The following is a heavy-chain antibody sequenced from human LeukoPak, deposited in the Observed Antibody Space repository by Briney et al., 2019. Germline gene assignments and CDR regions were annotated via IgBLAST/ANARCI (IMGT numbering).Heavy chain of an antibody. CDR2: IYYSGST. V-gene: IGHV4-59*08. CDR3: ARHVNGYSGGCFDY. Sequence: PSETLSLTCTVSGGSISSYYWSWIRQPPGKGLEWIGYIYYSGSTNYNPSLKSRVTISVDTSKNQFSLKLSSVTAADTAVYYCARHVNGYSGGCFDYWGQGTLVTVSS. CDR1: GGSISSYY. J-gene: IGHJ4*02. D-gene: IGHD1-26*01.